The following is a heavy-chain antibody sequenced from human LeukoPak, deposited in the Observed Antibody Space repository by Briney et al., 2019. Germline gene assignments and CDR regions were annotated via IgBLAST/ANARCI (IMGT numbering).Heavy chain of an antibody. Sequence: PSETLSLTCTVSGGSISSGDYYWSWIRQPPGKGLEWIGYMYYSGSTYYNPSLKSRVTISVDASKNQFSLKLSSVTAADTAVYYCARVTGGSGSYYSPLHYYFDYWGQGTLVTVSS. CDR3: ARVTGGSGSYYSPLHYYFDY. CDR2: MYYSGST. D-gene: IGHD3-10*01. J-gene: IGHJ4*02. V-gene: IGHV4-30-4*01. CDR1: GGSISSGDYY.